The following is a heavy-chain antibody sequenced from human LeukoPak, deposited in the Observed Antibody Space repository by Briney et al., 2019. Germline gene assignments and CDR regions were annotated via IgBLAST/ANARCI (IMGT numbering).Heavy chain of an antibody. V-gene: IGHV4-59*08. CDR2: IYYSGST. J-gene: IGHJ5*02. CDR3: ARAYSSSWYWNWFDP. CDR1: GGSISSYY. Sequence: SPSETLSLTCTVSGGSISSYYWSWIRQPPGKGLEWIGYIYYSGSTNYNPSLKSRVTMSVDTSKKQFSLKVSSVSAADTAVYYCARAYSSSWYWNWFDPWGQGTLVTVSS. D-gene: IGHD6-13*01.